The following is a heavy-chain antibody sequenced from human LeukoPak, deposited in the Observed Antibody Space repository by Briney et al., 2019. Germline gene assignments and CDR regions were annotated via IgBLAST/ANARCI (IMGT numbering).Heavy chain of an antibody. J-gene: IGHJ6*02. Sequence: SETLSLTCTVSVGSISSYYWSWLRQPPGGGLEWIGYIYYSGSTNYNPSLKSRVTISVDTSKTQFSLKLSYVTAADAAVYYCARSDLKYYYYYYGMDVWGQGTTVTVSS. D-gene: IGHD2-21*01. CDR2: IYYSGST. V-gene: IGHV4-59*08. CDR1: VGSISSYY. CDR3: ARSDLKYYYYYYGMDV.